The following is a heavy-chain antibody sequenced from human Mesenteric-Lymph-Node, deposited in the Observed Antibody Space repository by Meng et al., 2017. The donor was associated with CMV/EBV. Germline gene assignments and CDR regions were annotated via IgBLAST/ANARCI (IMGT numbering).Heavy chain of an antibody. CDR2: VRTKRRGGST. V-gene: IGHV3-49*04. D-gene: IGHD3-3*01. Sequence: GGSLRLSCTSSGFTFGDYAMGWVRQAPGQGLEWIGFVRTKRRGGSTAYAASVRGRFTISRDDSKSIAYLQMNSLKTEDTAVYYCTRDEGQFFEWLLSDSWGQGTLVTVSS. CDR3: TRDEGQFFEWLLSDS. J-gene: IGHJ4*02. CDR1: GFTFGDYA.